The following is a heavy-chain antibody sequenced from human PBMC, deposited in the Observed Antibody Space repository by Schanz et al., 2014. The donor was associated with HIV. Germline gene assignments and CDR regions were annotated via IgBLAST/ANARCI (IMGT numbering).Heavy chain of an antibody. CDR1: EFIFSSYG. J-gene: IGHJ4*02. CDR3: ARGGLQWHPEWFDY. CDR2: IWYDGNSK. Sequence: QVQVVESGGGVVQPGRSLRLSCAASEFIFSSYGIHWVRQAPGKGLEWVAVIWYDGNSKYYADSVKGRFTISRDNSRKTLYLQMNSLRAEDTAVYYCARGGLQWHPEWFDYWGQGTLVTVSS. V-gene: IGHV3-33*08. D-gene: IGHD4-4*01.